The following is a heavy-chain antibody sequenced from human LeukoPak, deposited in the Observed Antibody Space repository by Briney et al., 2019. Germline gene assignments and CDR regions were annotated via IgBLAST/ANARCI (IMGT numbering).Heavy chain of an antibody. V-gene: IGHV4-4*07. J-gene: IGHJ3*02. CDR3: ASKYYYDSSGYYHDAFDI. D-gene: IGHD3-22*01. Sequence: SETLSLTCTVSGGSISSYYWSWIRQPAGKGLEWIGRIYTSGSTNYNPSLKSRVTMSVDTSKNQFSLKLSSVTAADTAVYYCASKYYYDSSGYYHDAFDIWGQGTMVTVSS. CDR2: IYTSGST. CDR1: GGSISSYY.